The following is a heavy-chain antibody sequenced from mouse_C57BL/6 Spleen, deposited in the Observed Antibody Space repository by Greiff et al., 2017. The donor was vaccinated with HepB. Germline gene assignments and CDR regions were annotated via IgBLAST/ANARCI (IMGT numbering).Heavy chain of an antibody. CDR1: GYTFTDYY. J-gene: IGHJ2*01. D-gene: IGHD1-1*01. CDR2: INPNNGGT. V-gene: IGHV1-26*01. Sequence: VQLQQSGPELVKPGASVKISCKASGYTFTDYYMNWVKQSHGKSLEWIGDINPNNGGTSYNQKFKGKATLTVDKSSSTAYMELRSLTSEDSAVYYCAREVISDYYVSTSYYFDYWGQGTTLTVSS. CDR3: AREVISDYYVSTSYYFDY.